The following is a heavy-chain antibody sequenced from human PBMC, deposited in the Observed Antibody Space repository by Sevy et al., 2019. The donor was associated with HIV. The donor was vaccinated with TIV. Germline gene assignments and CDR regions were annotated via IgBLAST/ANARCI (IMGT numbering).Heavy chain of an antibody. J-gene: IGHJ4*02. CDR2: ISTNTENP. D-gene: IGHD4-17*01. CDR1: GYTFSTYG. V-gene: IGHV7-4-1*02. Sequence: ASVKVSCKASGYTFSTYGVVWVRQAPGQGLEWMGWISTNTENPTYAPAFRGRFVFSLDTSVSTAYLQISSLKAADTAVYYCGRLIRQVTTAHFDYCGQGTLVTVSS. CDR3: GRLIRQVTTAHFDY.